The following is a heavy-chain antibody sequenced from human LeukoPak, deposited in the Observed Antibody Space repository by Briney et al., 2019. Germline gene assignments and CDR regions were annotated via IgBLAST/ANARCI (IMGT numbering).Heavy chain of an antibody. J-gene: IGHJ4*02. CDR2: ISYDGSNK. CDR1: GFTFSSYG. Sequence: SGGSLRLSCAASGFTFSSYGMHWVRQAPGKGLEWVAVISYDGSNKYYADSVKGRFTISRDNSKNTLYLQMNSLRAEDTAVYYCAKTLGGYSYGYHFDYWGQGTLVTVSS. CDR3: AKTLGGYSYGYHFDY. D-gene: IGHD5-18*01. V-gene: IGHV3-30*18.